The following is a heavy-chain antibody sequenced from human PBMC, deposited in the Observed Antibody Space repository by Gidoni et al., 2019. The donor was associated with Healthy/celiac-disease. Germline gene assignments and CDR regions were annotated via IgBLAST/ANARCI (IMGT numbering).Heavy chain of an antibody. Sequence: EVQLVESGGGLVKPGGSLRLSCAASGFTFSSYSMNWVRQAPAKGLEWVSSISSSSSYIYYADSVKGRFTISRDNAKNSLYLQMNSLRAEDTAVYYCARDGIEPGAFDIWGQGTMVTVSS. CDR3: ARDGIEPGAFDI. D-gene: IGHD2-2*01. CDR1: GFTFSSYS. J-gene: IGHJ3*02. V-gene: IGHV3-21*01. CDR2: ISSSSSYI.